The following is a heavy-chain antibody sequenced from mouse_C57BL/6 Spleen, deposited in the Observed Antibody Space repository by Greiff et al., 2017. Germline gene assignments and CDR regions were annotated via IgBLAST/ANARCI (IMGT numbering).Heavy chain of an antibody. D-gene: IGHD1-1*01. CDR2: IWSGGST. V-gene: IGHV2-2*01. CDR3: AREGVVARNAMDY. CDR1: GFSLTSYG. J-gene: IGHJ4*01. Sequence: VQLQQSGPGLVQPSQSLSITCTASGFSLTSYGVHWVRQSPGKGLEWLGVIWSGGSTDYTAAFISRLSSSTDTYKSQVFFKMNRLQADDTAIDDYAREGVVARNAMDYWGQGTSVTVSS.